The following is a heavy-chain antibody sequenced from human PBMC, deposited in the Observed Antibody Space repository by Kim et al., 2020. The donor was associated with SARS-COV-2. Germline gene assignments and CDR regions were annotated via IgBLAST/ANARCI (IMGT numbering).Heavy chain of an antibody. CDR1: GYTFTSYY. V-gene: IGHV1-46*01. Sequence: ASVKVSCKASGYTFTSYYMHWVRQAPGQGLEWMGIINPSGGSTSYTQKFQGRVTMTRDTSTSTVYMELSSLRSEDTAVYYCARSQHYGDYRDAFDIWGQGTMVTVSS. CDR3: ARSQHYGDYRDAFDI. CDR2: INPSGGST. J-gene: IGHJ3*02. D-gene: IGHD4-17*01.